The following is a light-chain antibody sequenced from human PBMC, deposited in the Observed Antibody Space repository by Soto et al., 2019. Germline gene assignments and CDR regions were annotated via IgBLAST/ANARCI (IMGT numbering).Light chain of an antibody. CDR2: EVS. J-gene: IGLJ6*01. V-gene: IGLV2-14*01. CDR3: RHYVSSTADV. Sequence: IPCTGTRTDVGGYNFVSWYQQHPGKAPTVIIYEVSTRPSGVSDRFSGSKSDNTASLTISGFLADEEGDNYCRHYVSSTADVFFS. CDR1: RTDVGGYNF.